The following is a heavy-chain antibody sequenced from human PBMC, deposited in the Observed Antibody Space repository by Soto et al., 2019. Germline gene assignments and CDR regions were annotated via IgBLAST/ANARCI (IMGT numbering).Heavy chain of an antibody. CDR3: ARMETFGSLNWFDP. Sequence: GSVKLYCKASGEPLTNNDPRLERQATGQGLEWMGWMNPGSGDTGYAQKFQGRVTMTRDISIATAYMELSSLRSDYTAIYYCARMETFGSLNWFDPWGQGTLVTCSS. D-gene: IGHD3-16*01. V-gene: IGHV1-8*01. CDR1: GEPLTNND. J-gene: IGHJ5*02. CDR2: MNPGSGDT.